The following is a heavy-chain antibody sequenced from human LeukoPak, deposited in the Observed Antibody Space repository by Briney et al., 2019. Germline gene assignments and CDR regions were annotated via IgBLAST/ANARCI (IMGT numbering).Heavy chain of an antibody. J-gene: IGHJ4*02. Sequence: GGSLRLSCAASGFTFSSYGMHWVRQAPGKGLEWVAFIRYDGSNKYYADSVKGRFTISRDNSKNTLYLQMNSLRAEDTAVYYCAKGSTTIFGVVTPFDYWGQGTLVTVSS. D-gene: IGHD3-3*01. CDR1: GFTFSSYG. V-gene: IGHV3-30*02. CDR2: IRYDGSNK. CDR3: AKGSTTIFGVVTPFDY.